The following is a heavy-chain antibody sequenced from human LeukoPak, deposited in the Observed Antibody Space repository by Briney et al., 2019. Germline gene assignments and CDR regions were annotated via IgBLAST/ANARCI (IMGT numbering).Heavy chain of an antibody. Sequence: GGSLRLSCAASGFTFSSYAMSWVRQAPGKGLEWVSAISGSGGSTYYADSVKGRFTISRDNAKNTLYLQMNSLRAEDTAVYYCARGYSSGLHFDYWGQGTLVTVSS. CDR1: GFTFSSYA. CDR2: ISGSGGST. D-gene: IGHD6-19*01. V-gene: IGHV3-23*01. J-gene: IGHJ4*02. CDR3: ARGYSSGLHFDY.